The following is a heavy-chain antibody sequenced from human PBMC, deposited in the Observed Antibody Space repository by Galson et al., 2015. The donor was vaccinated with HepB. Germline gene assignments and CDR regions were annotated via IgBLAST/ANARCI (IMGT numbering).Heavy chain of an antibody. D-gene: IGHD3-16*01. J-gene: IGHJ5*02. Sequence: SLRLSCAGSGFIFRHHAMAWIRQAPGKGLEWVSGINGRGTTRYYSDAVKGRFPISRDNSKDTVFLQMDNLRPEDTAVYYCVKEGAWFGGDWFDPWGQGALVTVS. CDR1: GFIFRHHA. CDR2: INGRGTTR. V-gene: IGHV3-23*01. CDR3: VKEGAWFGGDWFDP.